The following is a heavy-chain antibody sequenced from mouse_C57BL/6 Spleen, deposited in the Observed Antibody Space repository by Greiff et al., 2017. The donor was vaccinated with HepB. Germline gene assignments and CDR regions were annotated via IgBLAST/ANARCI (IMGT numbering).Heavy chain of an antibody. CDR1: GFTFSDYY. V-gene: IGHV5-16*01. D-gene: IGHD1-1*01. CDR3: ARDHYGSSFWYFDV. J-gene: IGHJ1*03. CDR2: INYDGSST. Sequence: DVHLVESEGGLVQPGSSMKLSCTASGFTFSDYYMAWVRQVPEKGLEWVANINYDGSSTYYLDSLKSRFIISRDNAKNILYLQMSSLKSEDTATYYWARDHYGSSFWYFDVWGTGTTVTVSS.